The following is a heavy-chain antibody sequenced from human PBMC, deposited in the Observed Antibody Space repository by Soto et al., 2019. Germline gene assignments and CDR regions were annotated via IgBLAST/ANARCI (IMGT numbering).Heavy chain of an antibody. J-gene: IGHJ3*02. CDR3: AKHSHSASYYWAVDI. CDR1: GYSFSNYW. CDR2: IYPDDSDA. V-gene: IGHV5-51*01. Sequence: PGESLKISCKGSGYSFSNYWLVWVRQMPGKGLEWMGTIYPDDSDARYSPSFQGQVTISADKSISTAYLQWSSLKASDTAMYYCAKHSHSASYYWAVDIWGQGTMVTVSS. D-gene: IGHD1-26*01.